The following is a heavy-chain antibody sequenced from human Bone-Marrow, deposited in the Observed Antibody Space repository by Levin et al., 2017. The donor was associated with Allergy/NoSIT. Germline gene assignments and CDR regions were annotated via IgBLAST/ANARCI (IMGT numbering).Heavy chain of an antibody. CDR2: IYTSGST. CDR3: ARDGHCSSTSCYDDYGMDV. Sequence: SETLSLTCTVSGGSISSYYWSWIRQPAGKGLEWIGRIYTSGSTNYNPSLKSRVTMSVDTSKNQFSLKLSSVTAADTAVYYCARDGHCSSTSCYDDYGMDVWGQGTTVTVSS. CDR1: GGSISSYY. D-gene: IGHD2-2*01. V-gene: IGHV4-4*07. J-gene: IGHJ6*02.